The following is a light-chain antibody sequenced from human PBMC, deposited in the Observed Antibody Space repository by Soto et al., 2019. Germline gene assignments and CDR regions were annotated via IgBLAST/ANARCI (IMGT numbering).Light chain of an antibody. J-gene: IGLJ2*01. CDR2: YDD. CDR3: AAWDDSLNGPV. Sequence: QSVLTQPPSVSAAPRQRVIISCSGSSSNIGNNAVNWYQQLPGKAPKLLIYYDDLLPSGVSDRFSGSKSGTSASLAISGLQSEDEADYYCAAWDDSLNGPVFGGGTKVTVL. V-gene: IGLV1-36*01. CDR1: SSNIGNNA.